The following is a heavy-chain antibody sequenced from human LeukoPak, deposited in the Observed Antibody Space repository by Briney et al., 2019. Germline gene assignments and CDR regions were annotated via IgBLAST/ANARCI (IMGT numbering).Heavy chain of an antibody. J-gene: IGHJ3*02. CDR1: GYTFTSYY. CDR2: INPSGGST. V-gene: IGHV1-46*01. Sequence: ASVKVSCKASGYTFTSYYMHWVRQAPGQGLEWMGIINPSGGSTSYAQKFQGRATMTRDMSTSTVYMELSSLRSEDTAVYYCARLRLVTDAFDIWGQGTMVTVSS. CDR3: ARLRLVTDAFDI. D-gene: IGHD3-9*01.